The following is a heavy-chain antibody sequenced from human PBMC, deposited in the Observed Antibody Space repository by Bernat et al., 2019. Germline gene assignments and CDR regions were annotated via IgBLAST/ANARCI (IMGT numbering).Heavy chain of an antibody. CDR2: IYYSGST. CDR1: GGSISTSSYY. Sequence: QLQLQESGPGLVKPSETLSLTCTVSGGSISTSSYYWGWIRQPPGKGLEWIGSIYYSGSTYYNPSLKSRLTISVDTSKNQFSLQMSSVTATEAAVYYCAILDLGYCTSTSCYYYYGMDVWGQGTTVTVSS. CDR3: AILDLGYCTSTSCYYYYGMDV. V-gene: IGHV4-39*07. J-gene: IGHJ6*02. D-gene: IGHD2-2*01.